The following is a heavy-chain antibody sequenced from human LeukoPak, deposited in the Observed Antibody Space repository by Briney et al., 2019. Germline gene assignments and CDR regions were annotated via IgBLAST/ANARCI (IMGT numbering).Heavy chain of an antibody. CDR2: INPDGSIR. Sequence: GGSLRLSCAASGLTFSTYWMHWVRQAPGKGLAWVARINPDGSIRTYANSVQGRVTISSDTANDTRFLQMNSLRAEDTAVYYCAREARVGGALQYWGEGTPVTVSS. CDR1: GLTFSTYW. J-gene: IGHJ4*02. D-gene: IGHD1-26*01. V-gene: IGHV3-74*03. CDR3: AREARVGGALQY.